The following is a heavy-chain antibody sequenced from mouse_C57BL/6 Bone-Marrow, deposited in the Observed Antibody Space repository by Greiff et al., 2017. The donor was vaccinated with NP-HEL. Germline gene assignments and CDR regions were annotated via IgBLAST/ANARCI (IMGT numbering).Heavy chain of an antibody. J-gene: IGHJ4*01. D-gene: IGHD2-5*01. V-gene: IGHV6-3*01. CDR2: IRLKCDNYAT. CDR1: GFTFSNYW. CDR3: TGYYSSYYARAY. Sequence: EVKLVESGGGLVQPGGSMKLSCAASGFTFSNYWMNWVRQSPEKGLEWVAQIRLKCDNYATHYAESVKGRFTISRDDPKSSVYLHMKKSRADDTVIYYCTGYYSSYYARAYWGQGTSVTVSS.